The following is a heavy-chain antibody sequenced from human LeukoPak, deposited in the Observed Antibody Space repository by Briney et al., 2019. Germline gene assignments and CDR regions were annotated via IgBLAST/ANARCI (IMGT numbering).Heavy chain of an antibody. J-gene: IGHJ6*03. Sequence: PGGSLRLSCAASGFTFSSYEMNWVRQAPGKGLEWVSYISSSGSTIYYADSVKGRFTISRDNAKNSLYLQMNSLRAEDTAFYYCARVGVVVVAAKAGDYYYYYMDVWGKGTTVTVSS. CDR3: ARVGVVVVAAKAGDYYYYYMDV. CDR1: GFTFSSYE. CDR2: ISSSGSTI. D-gene: IGHD2-2*01. V-gene: IGHV3-48*03.